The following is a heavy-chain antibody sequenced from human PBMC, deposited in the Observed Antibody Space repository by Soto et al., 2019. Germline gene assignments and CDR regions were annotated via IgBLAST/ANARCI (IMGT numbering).Heavy chain of an antibody. D-gene: IGHD6-13*01. Sequence: QVQLVQSGAEVKKPGASVKVSCKASGYTFTSYGISWVRQAPGQGLEWMGWISAYNGNTNYAQKRQGRVTMHTDTPTSTAYMALRSLRSDDTAVYYCASFSIAAADPYGMDVWGQGTAVTVSS. J-gene: IGHJ6*02. CDR2: ISAYNGNT. V-gene: IGHV1-18*01. CDR1: GYTFTSYG. CDR3: ASFSIAAADPYGMDV.